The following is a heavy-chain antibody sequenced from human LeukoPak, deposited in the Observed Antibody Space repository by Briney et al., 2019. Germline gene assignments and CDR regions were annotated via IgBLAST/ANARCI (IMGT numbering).Heavy chain of an antibody. CDR1: GGSINSGSYY. CDR3: AREATYYDILTGPQQNLFDI. D-gene: IGHD3-9*01. V-gene: IGHV4-61*02. J-gene: IGHJ3*02. Sequence: SETLSLTCTVSGGSINSGSYYWSWIRQPAGKGLEWIGRIYTSGSTNYNPSLKSRVTISVDTSKNQFSLKLSSLTAADTAVYYCAREATYYDILTGPQQNLFDIWGQGTMVTVSS. CDR2: IYTSGST.